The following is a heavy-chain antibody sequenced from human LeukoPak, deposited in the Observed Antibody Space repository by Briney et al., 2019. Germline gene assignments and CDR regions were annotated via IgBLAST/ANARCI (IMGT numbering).Heavy chain of an antibody. CDR3: ARLPLTVTTNYFFDY. CDR2: INPSSGGT. Sequence: ASVKVSCKTSGYTFTNNAINWVRQAPGQGPGWMGWINPSSGGTNYAQKFQGRVTMTRDTSISTAYMELSRLRSDDTAVYYCARLPLTVTTNYFFDYWGQGTLVTVSS. D-gene: IGHD4-11*01. CDR1: GYTFTNNA. J-gene: IGHJ4*02. V-gene: IGHV1-2*02.